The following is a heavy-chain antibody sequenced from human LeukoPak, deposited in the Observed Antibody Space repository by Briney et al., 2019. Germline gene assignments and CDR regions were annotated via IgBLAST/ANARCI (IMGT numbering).Heavy chain of an antibody. CDR2: IYYSGST. CDR3: ARETWFGESRRWFDP. Sequence: PSETLSLTCTVSGGSISSYYWSWIRQPPGKGLEWIGYIYYSGSTNYNPSLKSRVTISVDTSKNQFSLKLSSVTAADTAVYYCARETWFGESRRWFDPWGQGTLVTVSS. J-gene: IGHJ5*02. V-gene: IGHV4-59*01. CDR1: GGSISSYY. D-gene: IGHD3-10*01.